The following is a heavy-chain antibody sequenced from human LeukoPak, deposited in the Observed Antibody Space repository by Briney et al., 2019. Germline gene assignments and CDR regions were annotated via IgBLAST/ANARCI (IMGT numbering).Heavy chain of an antibody. D-gene: IGHD1-1*01. Sequence: GGSLRLSCAASGFIFSSYSMNWVRQAPGKGLEWVSSISSSSSYIYYADSVKGRFTISRDNAKNSLYLQMNSLRAEDTAVYYCARWGVQHPVDYWGQGTLVTVSS. CDR2: ISSSSSYI. J-gene: IGHJ4*02. CDR3: ARWGVQHPVDY. V-gene: IGHV3-21*01. CDR1: GFIFSSYS.